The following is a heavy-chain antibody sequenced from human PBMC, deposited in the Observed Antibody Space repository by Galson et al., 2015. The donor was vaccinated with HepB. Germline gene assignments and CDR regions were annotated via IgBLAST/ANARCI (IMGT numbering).Heavy chain of an antibody. J-gene: IGHJ5*02. CDR1: GFTFSDYY. Sequence: SLRLSGAASGFTFSDYYMSWVRQAPGKGLEWVSYISSSGSTIYYADSVKGRFTISRDNAKNSLYLQMNSLRAEDTAVYYCARVARFSWFDPWGQGTLVTVSS. CDR3: ARVARFSWFDP. V-gene: IGHV3-11*01. CDR2: ISSSGSTI.